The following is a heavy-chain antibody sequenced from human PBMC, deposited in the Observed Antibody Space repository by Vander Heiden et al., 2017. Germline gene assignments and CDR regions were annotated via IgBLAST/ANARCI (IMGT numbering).Heavy chain of an antibody. J-gene: IGHJ4*02. Sequence: EVQLVESGGGLVQPGGSLRLSCAASGFTFSSYWMHWVRQAPGKGLVWVSRINTGGTSTYYADSVKGRFAISRDNAKNTVYLEMNNLRAEDTAVYHCARGLNYGDFVWGQGILVTVSS. CDR2: INTGGTST. D-gene: IGHD4-17*01. V-gene: IGHV3-74*01. CDR1: GFTFSSYW. CDR3: ARGLNYGDFV.